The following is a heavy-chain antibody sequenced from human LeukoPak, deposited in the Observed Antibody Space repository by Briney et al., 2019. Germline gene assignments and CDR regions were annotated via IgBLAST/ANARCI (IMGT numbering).Heavy chain of an antibody. D-gene: IGHD6-19*01. V-gene: IGHV3-9*01. Sequence: PGGSLRLSCAASGSTFDDYAMHWVRQAPGKGLEWVSGISWNSGSIGYADSVKGRFTISRDNAKNSLYLQMNSLRAEDTALYYCAKQVAGNFDYLGQGTLVTVSS. CDR3: AKQVAGNFDY. CDR2: ISWNSGSI. J-gene: IGHJ4*02. CDR1: GSTFDDYA.